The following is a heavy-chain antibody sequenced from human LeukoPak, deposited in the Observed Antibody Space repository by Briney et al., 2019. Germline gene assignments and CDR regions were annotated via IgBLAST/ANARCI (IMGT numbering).Heavy chain of an antibody. J-gene: IGHJ5*02. Sequence: SETLSLTCTVSGGSISSYYWSWIRQPPGKGLEWIGYTYYSGTTNYNPSLKSRVSMSVDTSKNQFSLKLSSVTAADTAVYYCARWGTYASTSNWFDPWGQGTLVTVSS. D-gene: IGHD2-2*01. CDR2: TYYSGTT. CDR3: ARWGTYASTSNWFDP. CDR1: GGSISSYY. V-gene: IGHV4-59*01.